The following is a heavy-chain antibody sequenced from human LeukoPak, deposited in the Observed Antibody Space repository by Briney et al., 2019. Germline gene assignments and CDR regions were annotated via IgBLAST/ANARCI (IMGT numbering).Heavy chain of an antibody. CDR3: ARRTAMATTYYFDY. Sequence: SETLSLTCTVSGGSISSGSYYWSWIRQPAGKGLEWIGRIYTSGSTNYNPSLKSRVTISVDTSKNQFSLKLSSVTAADTAVNYCARRTAMATTYYFDYWGQGTLVTVSS. V-gene: IGHV4-61*02. D-gene: IGHD5-24*01. CDR2: IYTSGST. CDR1: GGSISSGSYY. J-gene: IGHJ4*02.